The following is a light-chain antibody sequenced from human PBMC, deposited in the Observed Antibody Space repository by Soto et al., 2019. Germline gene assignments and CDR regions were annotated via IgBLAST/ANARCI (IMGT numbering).Light chain of an antibody. CDR1: QTMNNY. J-gene: IGKJ1*01. Sequence: DIQMTQSPSSLSASVGDRVTITCRASQTMNNYLNWYQQKPGKAPKLLIYAASSLQSGVPSRFSGSGFGTDFTLTITSLQPEVFATYYCQQTNSKPWTFRQGTRVEIK. V-gene: IGKV1-39*01. CDR3: QQTNSKPWT. CDR2: AAS.